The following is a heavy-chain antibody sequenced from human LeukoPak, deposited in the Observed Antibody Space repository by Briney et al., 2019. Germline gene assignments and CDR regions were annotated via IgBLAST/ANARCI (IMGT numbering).Heavy chain of an antibody. J-gene: IGHJ4*02. Sequence: PSETLSLTCAVSGGSISSGGYSWSWLRQPPGKGLEWIGYIYHSGSTYYNPSLKSRVTISVDRSKNQFSLKLSSVTAADTAVYYCARGFVLRYFDWFPYFDYWDQGTLVTVSS. CDR3: ARGFVLRYFDWFPYFDY. V-gene: IGHV4-30-2*01. CDR2: IYHSGST. CDR1: GGSISSGGYS. D-gene: IGHD3-9*01.